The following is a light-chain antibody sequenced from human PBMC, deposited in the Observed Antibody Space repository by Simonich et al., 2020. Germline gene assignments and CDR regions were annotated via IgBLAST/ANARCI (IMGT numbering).Light chain of an antibody. J-gene: IGKJ5*01. V-gene: IGKV2-30*02. CDR2: KVS. Sequence: DVVMTQSPLSLPVTLGQPASISCRSSQSLVHSDGNTYLNWFQQRPGQSPRRLIYKVSHRDSGVPDRFSGSGSGTDFTLKISRVEAEDVGVYYCMQALQTITFGQGTRLEIK. CDR3: MQALQTIT. CDR1: QSLVHSDGNTY.